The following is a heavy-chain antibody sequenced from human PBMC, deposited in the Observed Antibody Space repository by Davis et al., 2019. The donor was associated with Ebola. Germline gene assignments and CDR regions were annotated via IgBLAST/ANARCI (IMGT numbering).Heavy chain of an antibody. D-gene: IGHD3-10*01. Sequence: MPGGSLRLSCTVSGGSISNYYWSWIRQPPGKGLEWIGYIYYSGSTDYNPSLKSRVAISVDTSKNQFSLRLTSVSAADTAVYYCARDAVVSRGELDFWGQGTLVTVSS. CDR3: ARDAVVSRGELDF. J-gene: IGHJ4*02. CDR2: IYYSGST. CDR1: GGSISNYY. V-gene: IGHV4-59*01.